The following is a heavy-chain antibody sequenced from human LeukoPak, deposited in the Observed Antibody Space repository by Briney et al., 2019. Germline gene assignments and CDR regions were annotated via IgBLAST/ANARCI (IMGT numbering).Heavy chain of an antibody. J-gene: IGHJ4*02. CDR1: GFTFSSYG. CDR3: AKLGVGDSSGQDY. V-gene: IGHV3-30*18. D-gene: IGHD3-22*01. CDR2: ISYDGSNK. Sequence: PGGSLRLSCAASGFTFSSYGMHWVRQAPGKGLEWVAVISYDGSNKYYADSVKGRFTISRDNSKNTLYLQMNSLRAEDTAVYYCAKLGVGDSSGQDYWGQGTLVTVSS.